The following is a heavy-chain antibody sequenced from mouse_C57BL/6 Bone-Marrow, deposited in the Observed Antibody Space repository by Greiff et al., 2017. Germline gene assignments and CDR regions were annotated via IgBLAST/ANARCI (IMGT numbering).Heavy chain of an antibody. V-gene: IGHV1-55*01. D-gene: IGHD1-1*01. CDR1: GYTFTSYW. J-gene: IGHJ2*01. CDR3: AREDKYITTVGPFDD. Sequence: VKLQQPGAELVKPGASVKMSCKASGYTFTSYWIPWVQQRPGQGLEWIGGIYPGSGSTNYNEKFKRKATLTVDTSSSTAYMQLRSLPSADSAVYDCAREDKYITTVGPFDDWGQGTTLTVSS. CDR2: IYPGSGST.